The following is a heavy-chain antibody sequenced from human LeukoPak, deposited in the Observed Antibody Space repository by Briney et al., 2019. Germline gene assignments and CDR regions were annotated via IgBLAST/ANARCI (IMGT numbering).Heavy chain of an antibody. CDR1: GFTFSSYW. Sequence: PGGSLRLSCAASGFTFSSYWMSWVRQAPGKGLEWVANIKLDGSEKYYVDSVKGRFTISRDNAKNSLYLQMNSLRAEDTAVYYCAREGYDSSGYYPWGLENWFDPWGQGTLVTVSS. J-gene: IGHJ5*02. D-gene: IGHD3-22*01. CDR3: AREGYDSSGYYPWGLENWFDP. V-gene: IGHV3-7*01. CDR2: IKLDGSEK.